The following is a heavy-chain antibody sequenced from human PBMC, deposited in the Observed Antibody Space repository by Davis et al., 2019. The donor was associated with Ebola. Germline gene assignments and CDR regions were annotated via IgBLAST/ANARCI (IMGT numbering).Heavy chain of an antibody. J-gene: IGHJ5*02. V-gene: IGHV4-34*01. CDR1: GGSFSDYF. D-gene: IGHD1-1*01. Sequence: SETLSLTCVVYGGSFSDYFWSWIRRSPGKGLEWIGKISHGGVSDYNPSLRSRVTISVDTSRDQFSLKMNPVTAADTAVYYCARTAKTSVSDSGLGYTYFDPWSQGTLVTVSS. CDR3: ARTAKTSVSDSGLGYTYFDP. CDR2: ISHGGVS.